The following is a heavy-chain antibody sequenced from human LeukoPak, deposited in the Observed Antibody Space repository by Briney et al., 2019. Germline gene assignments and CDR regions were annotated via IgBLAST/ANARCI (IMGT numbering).Heavy chain of an antibody. CDR3: ARGRPVYRAAVKYNWFDP. J-gene: IGHJ5*02. CDR2: IYYSGST. CDR1: GGSISSGGYY. D-gene: IGHD6-13*01. Sequence: PSETLSLTCTVSGGSISSGGYYWSWIRQHPGKGLEWIGYIYYSGSTYYNPSLKSRVTISVDTSKNQFSLKLSSVTAADTAVYYCARGRPVYRAAVKYNWFDPWGQGTLVTVSS. V-gene: IGHV4-31*03.